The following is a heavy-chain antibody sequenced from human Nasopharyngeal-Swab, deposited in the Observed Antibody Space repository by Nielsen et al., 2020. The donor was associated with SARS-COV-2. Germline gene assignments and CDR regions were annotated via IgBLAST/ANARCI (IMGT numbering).Heavy chain of an antibody. J-gene: IGHJ3*02. D-gene: IGHD2-15*01. Sequence: SLKISCAASGFTFDDYAMHLVRQAPGKGLERVSGISWNSGSIGYADSVKGRFTISRDNAKNSLYLQMNSLRAEDTALYYCAKDIEVDIVVVVAANAFDIWGQGTMVTVSS. CDR3: AKDIEVDIVVVVAANAFDI. CDR2: ISWNSGSI. V-gene: IGHV3-9*01. CDR1: GFTFDDYA.